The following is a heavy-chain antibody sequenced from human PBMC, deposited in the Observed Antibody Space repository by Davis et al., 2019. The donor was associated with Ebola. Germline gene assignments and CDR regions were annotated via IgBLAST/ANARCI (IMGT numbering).Heavy chain of an antibody. V-gene: IGHV3-30-3*01. D-gene: IGHD5-24*01. CDR1: GFTFSSYA. CDR2: ISYDGSNK. J-gene: IGHJ6*02. CDR3: ARGGEMATILYYYYGMDV. Sequence: GESLKISCAASGFTFSSYAMHWVRQTPGKGLEWVAVISYDGSNKYYADSVKGRFTISRDNSKNTLYLQMNSLRSDDTAVYYCARGGEMATILYYYYGMDVWGQGTTVTVSS.